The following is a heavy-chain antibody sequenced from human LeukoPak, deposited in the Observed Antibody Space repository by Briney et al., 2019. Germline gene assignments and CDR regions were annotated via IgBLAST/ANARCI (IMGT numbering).Heavy chain of an antibody. D-gene: IGHD2-2*01. CDR2: INHSGST. V-gene: IGHV4-34*01. J-gene: IGHJ4*02. CDR3: ARGEYCSSTSCYRLYVY. Sequence: SETLSLTCAVYGGSFSGYYWSWSRQPPGKGLEWIGEINHSGSTNYNPSLKSRVTISVDTSKNQFSLKLSSVTAADAAVYYCARGEYCSSTSCYRLYVYWGQGTLVTVSS. CDR1: GGSFSGYY.